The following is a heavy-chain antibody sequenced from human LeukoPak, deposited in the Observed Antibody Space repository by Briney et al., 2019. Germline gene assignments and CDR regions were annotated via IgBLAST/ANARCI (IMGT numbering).Heavy chain of an antibody. CDR2: VYYNGIT. J-gene: IGHJ4*02. D-gene: IGHD1/OR15-1a*01. Sequence: NPSETLSLTCTVSGVSINTYFWSWIRQSPGKGLEWIGYVYYNGITNYNPSLKSRVSISLDTSKSQFSLRLNSVSAAETAVYYCASQLGGTTFHWGQGILVTVSS. V-gene: IGHV4-59*01. CDR1: GVSINTYF. CDR3: ASQLGGTTFH.